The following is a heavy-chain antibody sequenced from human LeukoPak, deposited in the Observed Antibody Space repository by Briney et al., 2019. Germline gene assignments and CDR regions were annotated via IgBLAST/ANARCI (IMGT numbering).Heavy chain of an antibody. V-gene: IGHV4-34*01. Sequence: SETLSLTCAVSGGSFSGYYWSWIRQPPGKGLEWIGEINHSGSTNYNPSLKSRVTISVDTSKNQFSLKLSSVTAADTAVYYCARGKAPPSAYGMDVWGQGTTVTVSS. D-gene: IGHD3-3*01. CDR3: ARGKAPPSAYGMDV. J-gene: IGHJ6*02. CDR1: GGSFSGYY. CDR2: INHSGST.